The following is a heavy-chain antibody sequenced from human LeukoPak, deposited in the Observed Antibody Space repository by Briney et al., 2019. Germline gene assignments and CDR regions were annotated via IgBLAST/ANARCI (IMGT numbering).Heavy chain of an antibody. V-gene: IGHV3-20*04. CDR1: GFTFDDYG. D-gene: IGHD6-19*01. Sequence: GGSLRLSCAASGFTFDDYGMSWVRQAPGKGLEWVSGINWNGGSTGYADSVKGRFTISRDNSKNTLYLQMNSLRAEDTAVYYCAKAYAPIAVAGTFDYWGQGTLVTVSS. J-gene: IGHJ4*02. CDR2: INWNGGST. CDR3: AKAYAPIAVAGTFDY.